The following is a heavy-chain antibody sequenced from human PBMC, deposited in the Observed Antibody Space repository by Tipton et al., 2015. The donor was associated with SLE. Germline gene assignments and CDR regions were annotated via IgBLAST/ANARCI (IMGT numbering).Heavy chain of an antibody. Sequence: TLSLTCTVSGGSISGGNSYWSWIRQPPGKGLEWIGQMHNSGDSTYNPSLKSRVTMSVDTSKNHFSLKLTSVIAADTAVYYCARDIEAPGDFLYFDYWGQGILVTVSS. D-gene: IGHD7-27*01. V-gene: IGHV4-61*03. J-gene: IGHJ4*02. CDR3: ARDIEAPGDFLYFDY. CDR2: MHNSGDS. CDR1: GGSISGGNSY.